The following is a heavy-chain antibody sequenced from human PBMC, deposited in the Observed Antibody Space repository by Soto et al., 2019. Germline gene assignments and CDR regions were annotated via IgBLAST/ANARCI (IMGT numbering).Heavy chain of an antibody. CDR3: ARDLGLVLEYISSPLSYSGMDV. V-gene: IGHV3-11*01. CDR1: GFTFSDYY. Sequence: QVQLVESGGGLVKPGGSLRLSCAASGFTFSDYYMNWIRQAPGKGLEWVSYITSSGRTTYYADSVKGRFTLSRDNTKHSLYLQMNSLRADETAVYYCARDLGLVLEYISSPLSYSGMDVWGQGVTVNVSS. D-gene: IGHD6-6*01. J-gene: IGHJ6*02. CDR2: ITSSGRTT.